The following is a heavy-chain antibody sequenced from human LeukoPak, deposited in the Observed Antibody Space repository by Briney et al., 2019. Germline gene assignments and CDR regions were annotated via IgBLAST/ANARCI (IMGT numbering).Heavy chain of an antibody. CDR2: IKQDGSEK. CDR1: GFTFSTYW. D-gene: IGHD3-22*01. CDR3: ARVSRSGYYFDY. Sequence: GGSLRLSCAASGFTFSTYWRSWVRQAPGKGLEWVANIKQDGSEKYYVDSVKGRFTISRDNAKNSLYLQMNSLRAEDTAVYYCARVSRSGYYFDYWGQGTLVTVSS. J-gene: IGHJ4*02. V-gene: IGHV3-7*05.